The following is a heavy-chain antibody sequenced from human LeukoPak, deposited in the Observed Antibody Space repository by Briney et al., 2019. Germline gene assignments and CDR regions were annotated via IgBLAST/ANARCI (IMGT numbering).Heavy chain of an antibody. CDR2: IDPNSGGT. CDR3: ARVSIRWLQSDY. Sequence: ASVKVSCKASGYTFTGYYMHWVRQAPGQGLEWMGRIDPNSGGTNYAQKFQGRVTMTRDTSISTAYMELSRLRSDDTAVYYCARVSIRWLQSDYWGQGTLVTVSS. CDR1: GYTFTGYY. V-gene: IGHV1-2*06. D-gene: IGHD5-24*01. J-gene: IGHJ4*02.